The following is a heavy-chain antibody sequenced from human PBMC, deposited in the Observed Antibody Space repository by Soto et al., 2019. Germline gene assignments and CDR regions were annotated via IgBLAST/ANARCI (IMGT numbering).Heavy chain of an antibody. CDR1: GGTFSSYD. J-gene: IGHJ5*02. CDR3: ARRYYYDSSGYYYYWFDP. CDR2: MNPNSGNT. D-gene: IGHD3-22*01. V-gene: IGHV1-8*02. Sequence: ASVKVSCKASGGTFSSYDINWVRQVTGQGLEWMGWMNPNSGNTGYAQKFQGRVTTTRNTSISTAYMELSSLRSEDTAVYYCARRYYYDSSGYYYYWFDPWGQGTLVTVSS.